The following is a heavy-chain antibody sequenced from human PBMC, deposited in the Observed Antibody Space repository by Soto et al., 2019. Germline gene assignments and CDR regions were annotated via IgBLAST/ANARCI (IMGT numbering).Heavy chain of an antibody. V-gene: IGHV3-30-3*01. CDR1: GFTFRNHA. CDR3: ARELTGWYFDS. J-gene: IGHJ5*01. Sequence: GGSLRLSCVASGFTFRNHAMHWVRQTLGEGLEWLALVSYDGNNKYYADSIRGRFTISRDNSKNMLFLQMNSLRPEDTAVYFCARELTGWYFDSWGLGTLVTVSS. CDR2: VSYDGNNK. D-gene: IGHD6-19*01.